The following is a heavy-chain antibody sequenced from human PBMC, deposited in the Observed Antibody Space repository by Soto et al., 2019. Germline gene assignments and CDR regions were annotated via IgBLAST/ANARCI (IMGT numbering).Heavy chain of an antibody. J-gene: IGHJ6*02. Sequence: SVKVSCKASGYTFTSYTISWVRQAPGQGLEWMGRIIPILGIANYAQKFQGRVTITADKSTSTAYMELSGLRSDDTAVYYCARDKDRLQLGGNYYYILDVWGQGTTVTVSS. CDR2: IIPILGIA. D-gene: IGHD5-12*01. V-gene: IGHV1-69*04. CDR1: GYTFTSYT. CDR3: ARDKDRLQLGGNYYYILDV.